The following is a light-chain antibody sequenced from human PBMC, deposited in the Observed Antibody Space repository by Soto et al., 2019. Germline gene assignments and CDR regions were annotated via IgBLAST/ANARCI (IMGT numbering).Light chain of an antibody. V-gene: IGKV3-20*01. CDR2: GAS. Sequence: EVVLTQSPGTLSLSPGERATLSCRASQSVTTRLAWYPQKPCQPPSLLISGASVRATGIPDRFSGSGCGTDFTLTISRLEPEDFAVYYCQQYGSSPLWTFGQGTKLEIK. CDR1: QSVTTR. CDR3: QQYGSSPLWT. J-gene: IGKJ1*01.